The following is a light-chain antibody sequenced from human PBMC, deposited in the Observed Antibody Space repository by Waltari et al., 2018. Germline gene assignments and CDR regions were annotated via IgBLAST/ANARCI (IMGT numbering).Light chain of an antibody. V-gene: IGLV1-51*01. CDR2: ENK. J-gene: IGLJ3*02. CDR1: RFNIGNNY. Sequence: SVLTQPPSLSAAPGQKVTISCSGDRFNIGNNYVSWYQQVPGTVPKLLIYENKRRPSWIPYRFSASKSGTSATLDITGLQPGDEADYYCGTWDTRLRAGVFGGGTSLTV. CDR3: GTWDTRLRAGV.